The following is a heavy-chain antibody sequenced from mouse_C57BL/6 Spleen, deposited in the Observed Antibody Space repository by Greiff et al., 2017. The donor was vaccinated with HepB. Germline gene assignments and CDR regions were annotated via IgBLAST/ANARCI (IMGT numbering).Heavy chain of an antibody. D-gene: IGHD4-1*01. CDR2: INYDGSST. Sequence: EVQLVESEGGLVQPGSSMKLSCTASGFTFSDYYMAWVRQVPEKGLEWVANINYDGSSTYYLDSLKSRFIISRDNAKNILYLQMSSLKSEDTATYYCARGNWDEALFDYWGQGTTLTVSS. V-gene: IGHV5-16*01. CDR1: GFTFSDYY. J-gene: IGHJ2*01. CDR3: ARGNWDEALFDY.